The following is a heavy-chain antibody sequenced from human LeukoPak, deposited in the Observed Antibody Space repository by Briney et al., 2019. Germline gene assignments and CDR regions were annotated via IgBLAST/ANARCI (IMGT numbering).Heavy chain of an antibody. CDR2: ISGSGGST. V-gene: IGHV3-23*01. D-gene: IGHD5-12*01. J-gene: IGHJ5*02. Sequence: GGSLRLSCAASGFTFSDFYMSWIRQAPGKGLEWVSAISGSGGSTYYADSVKGRFTISRDNSKNTLYLQMNSLRAEDTAVYYCAKGVSDSGYPNWFDPWGQGTLVTVSS. CDR3: AKGVSDSGYPNWFDP. CDR1: GFTFSDFY.